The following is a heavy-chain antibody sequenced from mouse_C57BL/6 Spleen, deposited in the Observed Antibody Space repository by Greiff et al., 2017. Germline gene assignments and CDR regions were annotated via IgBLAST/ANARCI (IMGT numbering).Heavy chain of an antibody. CDR3: ARNPSTVGRDYFDY. CDR1: GFTFSSYG. D-gene: IGHD1-1*01. J-gene: IGHJ2*01. Sequence: EVHLVESGGDLVKPGGSLKLSCAASGFTFSSYGMSWVRQTPDKRLEWVATISSGGSYTYYPDSVKGRFTISRDNAKNTLYLQRSSLKSEDTAMYYCARNPSTVGRDYFDYWGQGTTLTVSS. V-gene: IGHV5-6*01. CDR2: ISSGGSYT.